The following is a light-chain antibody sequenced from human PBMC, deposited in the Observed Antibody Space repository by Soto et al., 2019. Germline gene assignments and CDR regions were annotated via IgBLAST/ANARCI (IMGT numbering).Light chain of an antibody. Sequence: QSVLTQPASVSGSPGQSITISCTGTSSDVGGYNYVSWYQQHPGKALKLMIYEVTNRPSGVSNRFSGSKSGNTASLTISGLQAEDEADYYCCSYADNNTYVFGSGTKVTVL. V-gene: IGLV2-14*01. CDR1: SSDVGGYNY. CDR3: CSYADNNTYV. CDR2: EVT. J-gene: IGLJ1*01.